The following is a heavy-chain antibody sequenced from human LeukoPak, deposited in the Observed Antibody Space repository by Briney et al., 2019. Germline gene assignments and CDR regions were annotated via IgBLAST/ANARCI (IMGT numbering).Heavy chain of an antibody. Sequence: GGSLRLSCAASGLTFSGYAMSWVRQAPGKGLEWVLSIGRSGASPFYADSVKGRFTISRDISKNTMYLQMNSLRAEDTAIYYCAKGGIKRFGMVPDWFDPWGQGTLVTVSS. CDR3: AKGGIKRFGMVPDWFDP. V-gene: IGHV3-23*01. J-gene: IGHJ5*02. D-gene: IGHD3-3*01. CDR2: IGRSGASP. CDR1: GLTFSGYA.